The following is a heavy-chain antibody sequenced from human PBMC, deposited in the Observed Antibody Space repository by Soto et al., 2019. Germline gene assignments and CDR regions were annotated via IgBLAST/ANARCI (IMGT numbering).Heavy chain of an antibody. CDR1: GFSLRTYG. CDR2: IWYDGTKK. J-gene: IGHJ5*02. D-gene: IGHD6-19*01. CDR3: ARDVVTAVAGSVNWFDP. V-gene: IGHV3-33*01. Sequence: QVQLVESGGGVVQSGRSLTLSCAASGFSLRTYGMHWLRRAPGKGLEWVAFIWYDGTKKFYANSVKGRSTISKDNSNKILYLQMSGLRAEDTAVYYCARDVVTAVAGSVNWFDPWGQGTVVTVSS.